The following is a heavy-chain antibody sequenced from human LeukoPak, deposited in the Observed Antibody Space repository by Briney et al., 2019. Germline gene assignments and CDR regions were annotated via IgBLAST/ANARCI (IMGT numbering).Heavy chain of an antibody. CDR1: GYTFTGFY. Sequence: ASVKVSCKASGYTFTGFYIHWVRQAPGRGLEWMGWINPNSGGTNYAQKFQDRVTMTRGTSISTAYMELSSLRSDDTAIYYRARPLTTSGWYFDLWGRGTLVTVSS. D-gene: IGHD1-14*01. J-gene: IGHJ2*01. CDR3: ARPLTTSGWYFDL. V-gene: IGHV1-2*02. CDR2: INPNSGGT.